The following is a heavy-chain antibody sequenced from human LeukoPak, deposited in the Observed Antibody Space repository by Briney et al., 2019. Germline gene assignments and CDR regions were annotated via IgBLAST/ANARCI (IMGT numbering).Heavy chain of an antibody. CDR1: GGSISSYY. J-gene: IGHJ4*02. D-gene: IGHD1-26*01. Sequence: SETLSLTCTVSGGSISSYYWSWIRQPPGKGLEWIGYIYYSGSTNYNPSLKSRVTISVDTSKNQFSLKLSSVTAADTAVYYCARVGFHSGSSDWGQGTLVTVS. V-gene: IGHV4-59*12. CDR2: IYYSGST. CDR3: ARVGFHSGSSD.